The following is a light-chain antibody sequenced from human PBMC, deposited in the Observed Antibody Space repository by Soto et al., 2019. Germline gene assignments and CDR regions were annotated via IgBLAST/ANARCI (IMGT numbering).Light chain of an antibody. J-gene: IGKJ1*01. V-gene: IGKV1-5*03. CDR1: ESISGW. Sequence: DIQMTQSPSTLSASVGDRVTITCRASESISGWLAWYQQKPGKAPKLVIFKASTLESGVPSRFSGSGSGTECTLSISSLQPDEFATYYCQQYNSYPRTFGQGTKVEIK. CDR2: KAS. CDR3: QQYNSYPRT.